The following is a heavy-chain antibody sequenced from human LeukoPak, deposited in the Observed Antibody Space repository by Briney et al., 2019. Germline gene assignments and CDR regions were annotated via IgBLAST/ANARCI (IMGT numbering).Heavy chain of an antibody. Sequence: ASVKVSCKASGYTFTGYYMHWLRQAPGQGLEWMGWINPNSGGTNYAQKFQGRVTMTRDTPISTAYMELSRLRSDDTAVYYCARDSRNWSRFFTWGQGTLVTVSS. CDR2: INPNSGGT. V-gene: IGHV1-2*02. CDR3: ARDSRNWSRFFT. D-gene: IGHD1-1*01. CDR1: GYTFTGYY. J-gene: IGHJ4*02.